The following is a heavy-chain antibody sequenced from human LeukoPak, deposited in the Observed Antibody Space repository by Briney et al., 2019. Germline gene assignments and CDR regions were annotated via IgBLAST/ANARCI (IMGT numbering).Heavy chain of an antibody. Sequence: PETLSLTCAVSGGSISSSNWWSWVRQPPGKGLEWIGEIYHSGSTNYNPSLKSRVTISVDKSKNQFSLKLSSVTAADTAVYYCARDRQYSSSWSYYFDYWGQGTLVTVSS. CDR2: IYHSGST. V-gene: IGHV4-4*03. D-gene: IGHD6-13*01. CDR1: GGSISSSNW. CDR3: ARDRQYSSSWSYYFDY. J-gene: IGHJ4*02.